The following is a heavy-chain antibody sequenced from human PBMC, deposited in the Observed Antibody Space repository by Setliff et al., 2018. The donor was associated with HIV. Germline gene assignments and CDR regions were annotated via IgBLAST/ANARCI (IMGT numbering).Heavy chain of an antibody. CDR3: ARATYTTLFGVLMGGGLQY. CDR2: VSNGGDT. Sequence: PSETLSLTCAVSGGSTNNDYLTWNRQPPGEGLEWIGSVSNGGDTNYNPSLKGRVSLSLDTSKTQFSLKLTSLTAADTAVYSCARATYTTLFGVLMGGGLQYWGPGTLVTVSS. CDR1: GGSTNNDY. D-gene: IGHD3-3*01. J-gene: IGHJ4*02. V-gene: IGHV4-59*01.